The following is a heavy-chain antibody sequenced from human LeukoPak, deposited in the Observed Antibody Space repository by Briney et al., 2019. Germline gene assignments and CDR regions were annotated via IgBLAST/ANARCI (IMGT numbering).Heavy chain of an antibody. Sequence: KPSETLSLTCTVSGGYISSSSYYWGWIRQPPGKGLEWIGSIYYSGSTYYNPSLKSRVTISVDTSKNQFSLKLSSVTAADTAVYYCARTTEGGYSYGYFYYYYMDVWGKGTTVTISS. CDR3: ARTTEGGYSYGYFYYYYMDV. V-gene: IGHV4-39*07. D-gene: IGHD5-18*01. CDR2: IYYSGST. J-gene: IGHJ6*03. CDR1: GGYISSSSYY.